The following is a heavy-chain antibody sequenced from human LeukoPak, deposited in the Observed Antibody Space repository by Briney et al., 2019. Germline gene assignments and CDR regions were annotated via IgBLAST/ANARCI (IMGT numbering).Heavy chain of an antibody. V-gene: IGHV3-11*01. CDR1: GFTFSDFY. CDR2: ISGSGSDI. CDR3: SRDPRLVDY. J-gene: IGHJ4*02. Sequence: GGSLRLSCEASGFTFSDFYMTWLRQAPGKGREWVSYISGSGSDIKYADSVKGRFSISRDNADNTLYLQMNSLRAEDTAMYYCSRDPRLVDYWGQGTLVTVSS.